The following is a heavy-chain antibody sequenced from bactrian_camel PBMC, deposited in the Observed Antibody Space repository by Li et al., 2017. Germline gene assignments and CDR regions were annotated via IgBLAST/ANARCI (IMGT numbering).Heavy chain of an antibody. J-gene: IGHJ6*01. CDR3: ASDPFGGPCRDATDFRY. V-gene: IGHV3S53*01. CDR1: TGIFSSVC. CDR2: FYRGDRT. D-gene: IGHD4*01. Sequence: VQLVESGGGSVQTGGSLRLSCKGSTGIFSSVCMGRFRQVPGKEREEVAIFYRGDRTHYAESVTGRFTISLDHGTNTMYLQANRLKPDDGGMYYCASDPFGGPCRDATDFRYWGQGTQVTVS.